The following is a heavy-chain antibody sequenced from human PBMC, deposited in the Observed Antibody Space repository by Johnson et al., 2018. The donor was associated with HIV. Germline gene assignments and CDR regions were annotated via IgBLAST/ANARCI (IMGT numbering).Heavy chain of an antibody. CDR3: ANSMAAAGGVDI. V-gene: IGHV3-23*04. D-gene: IGHD6-13*01. CDR1: GFTVSSNY. J-gene: IGHJ3*02. CDR2: ISGGGGST. Sequence: QLVESGGGLVQPGGSLRLSCAASGFTVSSNYMSWVRQAPGKGLEWVSAISGGGGSTYYADSVKGRFTISRDNSKNTLYLQMNSLSAEDTAVYYCANSMAAAGGVDIWGQGTMVTVSS.